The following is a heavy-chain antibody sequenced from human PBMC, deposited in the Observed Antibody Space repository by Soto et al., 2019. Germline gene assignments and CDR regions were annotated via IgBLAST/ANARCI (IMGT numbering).Heavy chain of an antibody. CDR3: ARAVATRSPFDY. Sequence: PGGSLRLSCAASGFTFSSYGMHWVRQAPGKGLEWVAVIWYDGSNKYYADSVKGRFTISRDNSKSTLYLQMNSLRAEDTAVYYCARAVATRSPFDYWGQGTLDTVSS. CDR1: GFTFSSYG. CDR2: IWYDGSNK. D-gene: IGHD5-12*01. V-gene: IGHV3-33*01. J-gene: IGHJ4*02.